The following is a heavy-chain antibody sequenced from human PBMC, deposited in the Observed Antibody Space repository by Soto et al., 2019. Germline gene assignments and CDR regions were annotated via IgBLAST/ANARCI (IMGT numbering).Heavy chain of an antibody. D-gene: IGHD3-22*01. Sequence: GASVKVSCKASGFTFTSSAVQWVRQARGQRLEWIGWIVVGSGNTNYAQKFQERVTITRDMSTSTAYMELSSLRSEDTAVYYCAAVGYYDSSGYNFDYWGQGTLVTVSS. CDR3: AAVGYYDSSGYNFDY. J-gene: IGHJ4*02. CDR2: IVVGSGNT. V-gene: IGHV1-58*01. CDR1: GFTFTSSA.